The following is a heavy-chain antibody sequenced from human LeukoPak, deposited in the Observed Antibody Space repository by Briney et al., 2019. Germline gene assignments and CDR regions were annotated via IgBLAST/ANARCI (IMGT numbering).Heavy chain of an antibody. CDR2: INHSGST. CDR3: ARAKEYVWGSYRLTSHFDY. V-gene: IGHV4-34*01. D-gene: IGHD3-16*02. Sequence: SETLSLTCAVYGGSFSGYYWSWIRQPPGKGLEWIGEINHSGSTNYNPSLKSRVTISVDTSKNQFSLKLSSVTAADTAVYYCARAKEYVWGSYRLTSHFDYWGQGTLVTVSS. CDR1: GGSFSGYY. J-gene: IGHJ4*02.